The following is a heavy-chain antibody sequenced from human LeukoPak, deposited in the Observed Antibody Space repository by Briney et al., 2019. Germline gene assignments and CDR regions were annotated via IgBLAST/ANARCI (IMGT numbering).Heavy chain of an antibody. CDR2: IYSGGST. J-gene: IGHJ4*02. Sequence: GGSLRLSCAASVFTVSSNYMSWVRHAPGKGLEGVSVIYSGGSTYYADSVTGRFTISRENSKRTSYIIMNSLRAEETALYYIAGAKPKNMVRELIMRRERRYYFYFWGQETLVTVSS. V-gene: IGHV3-53*01. CDR1: VFTVSSNY. D-gene: IGHD3-10*01. CDR3: AGAKPKNMVRELIMRRERRYYFYF.